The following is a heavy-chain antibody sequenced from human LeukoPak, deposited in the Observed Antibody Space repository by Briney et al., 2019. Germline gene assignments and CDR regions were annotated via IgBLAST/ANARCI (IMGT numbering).Heavy chain of an antibody. Sequence: GASVKASCKASGYTFTSYGISWVRQAPGQGLEWMGWISAYNGNTNYAQKLQGRVTMTTDTSTSTAYMELRSLRSDDTAVYYCARVRRGYSGYVPMGYWGQGTLVTVSS. CDR3: ARVRRGYSGYVPMGY. CDR1: GYTFTSYG. D-gene: IGHD5-12*01. J-gene: IGHJ4*02. V-gene: IGHV1-18*01. CDR2: ISAYNGNT.